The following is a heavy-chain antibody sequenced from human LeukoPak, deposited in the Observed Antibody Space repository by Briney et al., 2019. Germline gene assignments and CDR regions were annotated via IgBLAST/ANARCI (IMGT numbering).Heavy chain of an antibody. D-gene: IGHD2-2*01. CDR1: GYTFTSYG. Sequence: ASVKVSCKASGYTFTSYGISWVRQAPGQGLEWMGWISAYNGNTNYAQKLQGRVTMTTDTSTSTAYIELRSLRSADTAVYYCAGDGYSAIGNNYYYYGMDVWGQGTTVTVSS. CDR3: AGDGYSAIGNNYYYYGMDV. V-gene: IGHV1-18*01. CDR2: ISAYNGNT. J-gene: IGHJ6*02.